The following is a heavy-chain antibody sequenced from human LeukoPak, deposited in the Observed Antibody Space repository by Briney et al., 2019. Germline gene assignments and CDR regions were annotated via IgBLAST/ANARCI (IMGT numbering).Heavy chain of an antibody. CDR3: ARATTAAIYLADYYYYGMDA. CDR1: GFTFSSYA. CDR2: ISSTGGST. J-gene: IGHJ6*02. D-gene: IGHD2-2*01. Sequence: VGSLRLSCAASGFTFSSYAMHWVRQAPGKGLEYVSAISSTGGSTYYANSVKGRFTISSDNSKNTLYLQMGSLRAEDMAVYYCARATTAAIYLADYYYYGMDAWGQGTTVTVSS. V-gene: IGHV3-64*01.